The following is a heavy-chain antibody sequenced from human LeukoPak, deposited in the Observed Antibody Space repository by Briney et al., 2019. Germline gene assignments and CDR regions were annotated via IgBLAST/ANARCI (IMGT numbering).Heavy chain of an antibody. D-gene: IGHD2-15*01. J-gene: IGHJ4*02. CDR2: IRSKAYGGTT. CDR1: GFTFGDYA. Sequence: PGGSLRLSCTASGFTFGDYAMSWFRQAPGKGLEWVGFIRSKAYGGTTEYAASVKGRFTISRDDSKSIAYLQMNSLKTEDTAVYYCTRGGYCSGGSCWSRGYFDYWGQGTLVTVSS. CDR3: TRGGYCSGGSCWSRGYFDY. V-gene: IGHV3-49*03.